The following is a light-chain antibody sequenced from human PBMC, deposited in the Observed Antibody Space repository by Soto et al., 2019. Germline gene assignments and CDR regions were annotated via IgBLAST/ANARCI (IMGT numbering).Light chain of an antibody. Sequence: DSVLTQSPESVAVSLGERAAINCKSGQSVLYSSNNKNYLAWYQQKPGQPPKLLIYWASTRESGVPDRFSGSGSGTDFTLTISSLQAEDVAVYYCQQYYSTPWPFGQGTKV. V-gene: IGKV4-1*01. CDR1: QSVLYSSNNKNY. CDR2: WAS. J-gene: IGKJ1*01. CDR3: QQYYSTPWP.